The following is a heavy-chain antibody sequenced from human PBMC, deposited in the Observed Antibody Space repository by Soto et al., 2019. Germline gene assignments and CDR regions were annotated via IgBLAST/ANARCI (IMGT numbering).Heavy chain of an antibody. V-gene: IGHV1-18*01. D-gene: IGHD6-6*01. J-gene: IGHJ6*02. CDR1: GYTFTSYG. Sequence: ASVKVSCKASGYTFTSYGISWVRQAPGQVLEWMGWISAYNGNTNYAQKLQGRVTMTTDTSTSTAYMERRSLRSDDTAVYYCARDHRGSSSYYYYGMDVWGQGTTVTVAS. CDR2: ISAYNGNT. CDR3: ARDHRGSSSYYYYGMDV.